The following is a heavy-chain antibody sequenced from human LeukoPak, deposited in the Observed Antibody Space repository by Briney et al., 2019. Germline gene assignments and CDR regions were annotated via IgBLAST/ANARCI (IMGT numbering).Heavy chain of an antibody. D-gene: IGHD3-3*01. CDR1: GGTFSSYA. V-gene: IGHV1-69*01. J-gene: IGHJ4*02. Sequence: SVKVSCKASGGTFSSYAISWVRQAPGQGLEWMGGIIPIFGTANYAQKFQGRVTITADESTSTAYMELSSLRSEDTAVYYCASAVGDYDFWSGYPVDYWGQGTLVTVSS. CDR2: IIPIFGTA. CDR3: ASAVGDYDFWSGYPVDY.